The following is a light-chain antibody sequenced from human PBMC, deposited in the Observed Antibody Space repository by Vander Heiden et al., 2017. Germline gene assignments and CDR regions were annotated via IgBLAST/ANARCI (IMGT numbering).Light chain of an antibody. Sequence: DIVMPQSPDSLAVSLGERATINRKSSQSVLYSSNNKNYLAWYQQKPGQPPKLLIYWASTREAGVPDRFSGSGSGTDFTLTISSLQAEDVAVYYCQQYYSTPYTFGQGTKLEIK. CDR1: QSVLYSSNNKNY. CDR3: QQYYSTPYT. CDR2: WAS. J-gene: IGKJ2*01. V-gene: IGKV4-1*01.